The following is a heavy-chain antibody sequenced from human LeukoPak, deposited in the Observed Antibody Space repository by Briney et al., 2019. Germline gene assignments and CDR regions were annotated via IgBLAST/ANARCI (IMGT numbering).Heavy chain of an antibody. CDR3: ARVGWQLSYFDY. D-gene: IGHD1-26*01. CDR1: GFPFSSYW. CDR2: IKQDGSEK. J-gene: IGHJ4*02. Sequence: GGSLRLSCAASGFPFSSYWMSWVRQAPGKGLEWVANIKQDGSEKYYLDSVKGRFTISRDNAKNSLYLQMNSLRAEDTAVYYCARVGWQLSYFDYWGQGTLVTVSS. V-gene: IGHV3-7*01.